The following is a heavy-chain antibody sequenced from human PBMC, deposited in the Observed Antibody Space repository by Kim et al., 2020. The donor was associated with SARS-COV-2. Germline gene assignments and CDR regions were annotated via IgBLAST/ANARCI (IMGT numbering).Heavy chain of an antibody. D-gene: IGHD2-15*01. Sequence: SETLSLTCTVSGGSISSYYWSWIRQPPGKGLEWIGYIYYSGSTNYNPSLKSRVTISVDTPKNQFSLKLSSVTAADTAVYYCARRGLGYCSGGSCYSGFDYWGQGTLVTVSS. V-gene: IGHV4-59*08. J-gene: IGHJ4*02. CDR1: GGSISSYY. CDR3: ARRGLGYCSGGSCYSGFDY. CDR2: IYYSGST.